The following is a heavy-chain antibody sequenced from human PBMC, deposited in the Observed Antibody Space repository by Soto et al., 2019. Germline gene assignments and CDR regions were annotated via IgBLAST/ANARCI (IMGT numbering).Heavy chain of an antibody. D-gene: IGHD2-2*01. CDR2: ISWNSDSI. J-gene: IGHJ4*02. CDR1: GFTFGDYA. Sequence: GGSLRLSCAASGFTFGDYAMHWVRQASGKGLEWVSGISWNSDSIGYVDSVQGRFTISRDNAKNSLYLQLNSLRPEDTALYYCAKGQYPLGYLDYWGQGTLVTVSS. V-gene: IGHV3-9*01. CDR3: AKGQYPLGYLDY.